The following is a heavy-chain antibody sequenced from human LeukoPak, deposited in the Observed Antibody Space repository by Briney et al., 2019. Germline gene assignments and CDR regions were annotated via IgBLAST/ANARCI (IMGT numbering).Heavy chain of an antibody. CDR3: AKSYSYCYYGMDV. V-gene: IGHV3-23*01. CDR1: GFTFSNYA. J-gene: IGHJ6*02. CDR2: ISGSGGST. Sequence: GGSLRLSCAASGFTFSNYAMSWVRQAPGKGLEWVSAISGSGGSTYYADSVKGRFTISRDNSKNTLYLQMNSLRAEDTAVYYCAKSYSYCYYGMDVWGQGTTVTVSS.